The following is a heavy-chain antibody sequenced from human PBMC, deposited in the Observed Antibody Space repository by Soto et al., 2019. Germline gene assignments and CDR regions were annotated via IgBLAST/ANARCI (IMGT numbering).Heavy chain of an antibody. J-gene: IGHJ6*02. CDR2: MIPMFGIA. CDR1: GDTFNRYT. V-gene: IGHV1-69*08. Sequence: QVQLVQSGAEVKKPGSSVKVSCKGSGDTFNRYTVTWVRQAPGHGLEWMGMMIPMFGIASYAQNFQGRVTSTADKAMNTAFKELSSLRAEDTAVYYCARDAGRSDVIPAAISAMDVWGQGTSVNVSS. D-gene: IGHD2-2*01. CDR3: ARDAGRSDVIPAAISAMDV.